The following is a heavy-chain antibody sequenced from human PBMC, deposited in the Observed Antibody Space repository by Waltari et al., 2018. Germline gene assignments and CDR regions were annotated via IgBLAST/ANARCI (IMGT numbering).Heavy chain of an antibody. Sequence: QVQLVQSGAEVKKPGASVKVSCKASGYPFPSYAMHWVRQAPGQWLEWMGWINAGNGNTKYSQKFQGRVTITRDTSASTAYMELSSLRSEDTAVYYCARDHSSSSLGYYYYGMDVWGQGTTVTVSS. CDR3: ARDHSSSSLGYYYYGMDV. J-gene: IGHJ6*02. CDR1: GYPFPSYA. D-gene: IGHD6-6*01. CDR2: INAGNGNT. V-gene: IGHV1-3*01.